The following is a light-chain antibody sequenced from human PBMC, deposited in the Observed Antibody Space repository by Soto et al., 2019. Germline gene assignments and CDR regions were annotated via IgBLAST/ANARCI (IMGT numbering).Light chain of an antibody. CDR3: QQYDSYPLT. CDR2: EVS. J-gene: IGKJ4*01. Sequence: DVQMTQSPSTLSPSLGDRVAIPCRDSKSINNLLAWYQQKPGKAPKFLIYEVSTLESGVPSRLSGSGSGTEFNLTISSLQPEDFATYYCQQYDSYPLTFGGGTKVDIK. CDR1: KSINNL. V-gene: IGKV1-5*01.